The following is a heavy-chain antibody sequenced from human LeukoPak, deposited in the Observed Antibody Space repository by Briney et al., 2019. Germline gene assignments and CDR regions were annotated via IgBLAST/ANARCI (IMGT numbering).Heavy chain of an antibody. J-gene: IGHJ4*02. Sequence: PSETLSLTCTVSGGSLDGQYWSWIRQPPGKGLEWIGYIHSNGGTKYNPSLKSQFTMSVDTSTNQFSLKLDSVTAADTAVYYCARHLGGNFGSGTHFVYWGQGTLVTVSS. CDR3: ARHLGGNFGSGTHFVY. CDR1: GGSLDGQY. CDR2: IHSNGGT. V-gene: IGHV4-59*11. D-gene: IGHD3-10*01.